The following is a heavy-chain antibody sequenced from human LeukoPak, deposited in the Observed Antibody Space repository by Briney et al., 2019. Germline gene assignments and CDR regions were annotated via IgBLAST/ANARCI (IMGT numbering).Heavy chain of an antibody. CDR3: AADPINCGSDCYSAFDI. D-gene: IGHD2-21*02. CDR1: GFTFSTSA. CDR2: ILGGSRNT. V-gene: IGHV1-58*02. J-gene: IGHJ3*02. Sequence: GTSVKVSCKASGFTFSTSAIQWVRQARGQRLEWIGWILGGSRNTNYAQKFQERVTITRDMSTSTAYMELSGLRSEDTAVYYCAADPINCGSDCYSAFDIWGQGTMVTVSS.